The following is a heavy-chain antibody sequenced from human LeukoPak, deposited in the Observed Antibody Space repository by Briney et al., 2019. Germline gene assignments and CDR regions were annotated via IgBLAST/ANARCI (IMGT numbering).Heavy chain of an antibody. Sequence: PSETLSLTCTVSGGSISSSSYYWGWIRQPPGKGLEWIGSICYSGGTYYNPSLKSRVTISVDTSKNQFSLKLSSVTAADTAVYYCARPNSSSWGQGTLVTVSS. J-gene: IGHJ4*02. CDR2: ICYSGGT. CDR3: ARPNSSS. V-gene: IGHV4-39*01. CDR1: GGSISSSSYY. D-gene: IGHD6-13*01.